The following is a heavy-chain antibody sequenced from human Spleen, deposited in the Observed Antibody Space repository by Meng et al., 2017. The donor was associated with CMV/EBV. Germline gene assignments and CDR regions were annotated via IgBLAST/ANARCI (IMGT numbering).Heavy chain of an antibody. V-gene: IGHV4-39*07. CDR3: ARVGVLTGPDY. CDR2: IYYSGST. CDR1: GGSISSSSYY. D-gene: IGHD3-9*01. J-gene: IGHJ4*02. Sequence: SETLSLTCTVSGGSISSSSYYWGWIRQPPGKGLEWIGSIYYSGSTYYNPSLKSRVTISVDTSKNQFSLKLPSVTAADTAVYYCARVGVLTGPDYWGQGTLVTVSS.